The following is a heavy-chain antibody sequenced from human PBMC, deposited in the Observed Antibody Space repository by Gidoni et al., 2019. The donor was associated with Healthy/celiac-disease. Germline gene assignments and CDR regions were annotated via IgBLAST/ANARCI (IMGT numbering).Heavy chain of an antibody. CDR2: INPSGGST. J-gene: IGHJ5*02. D-gene: IGHD5-12*01. Sequence: QVQLVQSGAEVKKPGASVKVSCKASGYTFTSYYMHWVRQAPGQGLEWMGIINPSGGSTSYAQKFQGRVTMTRDTSTSTVYMELSSLRSEDTAVYYCARGGWLRLGMYHYNNWFDPWGQGTLVTVSS. CDR3: ARGGWLRLGMYHYNNWFDP. V-gene: IGHV1-46*01. CDR1: GYTFTSYY.